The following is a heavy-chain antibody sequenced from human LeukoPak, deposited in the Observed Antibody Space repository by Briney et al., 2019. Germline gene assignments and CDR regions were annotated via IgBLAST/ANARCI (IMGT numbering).Heavy chain of an antibody. J-gene: IGHJ6*02. V-gene: IGHV4-59*01. CDR1: GGSISSYY. CDR2: IYYSGST. D-gene: IGHD6-6*01. Sequence: SETLSLTCTVSGGSISSYYWNWIRQPPGKGLEWIGYIYYSGSTNYNPSLKSRVTISVDTSKNQFSLKLSSVTAADTAVYYCARDSSIAAAYYYGMDVWGQGTTVTVSS. CDR3: ARDSSIAAAYYYGMDV.